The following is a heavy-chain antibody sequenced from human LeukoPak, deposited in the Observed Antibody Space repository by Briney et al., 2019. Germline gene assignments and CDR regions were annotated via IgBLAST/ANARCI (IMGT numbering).Heavy chain of an antibody. Sequence: PSETLSLTCAVYGGSFSGYYWSWIRQPPGKGLEWIGEINHSGSTNYNPSLKSRVTISVDTSKNQFSLKLNSVTAADTAVYYCARGGYYGSGNDFRFDPWGQGTLVTVSS. J-gene: IGHJ5*02. CDR3: ARGGYYGSGNDFRFDP. V-gene: IGHV4-34*01. D-gene: IGHD3-10*01. CDR2: INHSGST. CDR1: GGSFSGYY.